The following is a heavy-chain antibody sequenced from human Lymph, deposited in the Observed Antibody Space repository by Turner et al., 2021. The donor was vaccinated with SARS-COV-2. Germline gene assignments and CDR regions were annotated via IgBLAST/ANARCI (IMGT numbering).Heavy chain of an antibody. D-gene: IGHD6-13*01. J-gene: IGHJ6*02. CDR1: GIIVSRNY. Sequence: EVLLVGTGGGLIQPGGSLRLSCAASGIIVSRNYMNWVRQAPGKGLEWVSVIDSGGTTYYADSVKGRFTISRDNSKNTLYLQMNSLRVEDTAVYYGARELGTYGMDVWGQGTTVTVSS. V-gene: IGHV3-53*02. CDR3: ARELGTYGMDV. CDR2: IDSGGTT.